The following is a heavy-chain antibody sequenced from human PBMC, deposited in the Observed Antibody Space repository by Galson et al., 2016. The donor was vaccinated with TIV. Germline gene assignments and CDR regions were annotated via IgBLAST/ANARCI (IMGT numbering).Heavy chain of an antibody. D-gene: IGHD2-21*01. J-gene: IGHJ3*01. CDR2: INSYGSST. Sequence: SLRLSCAASGFTFSNYWMHWVRQAPGKGLVGVSRINSYGSSTTYADSVKGRFTTSRDNAKNTLYLQMNSLRAEDTAVYYYAREPYSPFFLDLWGQGTMVTVSS. CDR1: GFTFSNYW. CDR3: AREPYSPFFLDL. V-gene: IGHV3-74*03.